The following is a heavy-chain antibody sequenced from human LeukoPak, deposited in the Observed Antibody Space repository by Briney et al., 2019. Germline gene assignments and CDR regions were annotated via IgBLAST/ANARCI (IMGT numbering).Heavy chain of an antibody. Sequence: PSETLSLTCTVSGGSISSSSYYWGWIRQAPGKGLEWVSVIYSGGSTYYADSVKGRFTISRDNSKNTLYLQMNSLRAEDTAVYYCARGGGDYYDSSGYYRFDYWGQGTLVTVSS. CDR3: ARGGGDYYDSSGYYRFDY. CDR1: GGSISSSSYY. D-gene: IGHD3-22*01. J-gene: IGHJ4*02. CDR2: IYSGGST. V-gene: IGHV3-53*01.